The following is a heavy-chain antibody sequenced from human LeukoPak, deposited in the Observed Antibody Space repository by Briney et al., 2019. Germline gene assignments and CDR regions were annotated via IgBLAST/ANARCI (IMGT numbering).Heavy chain of an antibody. CDR2: INHSGST. CDR3: ARQWLQNYYYYYGMDV. D-gene: IGHD6-19*01. J-gene: IGHJ6*02. V-gene: IGHV4-34*01. Sequence: SETLSLTCAVYGGSFSGYYWSWIRQPPGKGLEWIGEINHSGSTNYKPSLKSRVTISVDTSKNQFSLKLSSVTAADTAVYYCARQWLQNYYYYYGMDVWGQGTTVTVSS. CDR1: GGSFSGYY.